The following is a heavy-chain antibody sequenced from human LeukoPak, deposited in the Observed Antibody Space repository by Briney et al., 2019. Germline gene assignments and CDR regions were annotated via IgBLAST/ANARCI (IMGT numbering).Heavy chain of an antibody. J-gene: IGHJ4*02. CDR2: ISYDGSNK. CDR1: GFTFSSYG. V-gene: IGHV3-30*19. CDR3: ARGKMWNQRTKDPYFDY. Sequence: PGGSLRLSCAASGFTFSSYGMHWVRQAPGKGLEWVAVISYDGSNKYYADSVKGRFTISRDNSKNTLYLQMNSLRAEDTAVYYCARGKMWNQRTKDPYFDYWGQGTLVTVSS. D-gene: IGHD1-14*01.